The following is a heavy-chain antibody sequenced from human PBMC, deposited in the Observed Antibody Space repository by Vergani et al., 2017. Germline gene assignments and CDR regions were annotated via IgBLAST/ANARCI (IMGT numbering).Heavy chain of an antibody. J-gene: IGHJ1*01. CDR3: ARVRSSGWYTGYFQH. Sequence: EVQLVESGGGVVRPGGSLRLSCAASGFTFDDYGMSWVRQAPGKGLEWVSGINWNGGSTGYADAVKGRFTISSDNAKNSLYLQMNSLRAEDTALYHCARVRSSGWYTGYFQHWGQGTLVTVSS. CDR2: INWNGGST. D-gene: IGHD6-19*01. V-gene: IGHV3-20*01. CDR1: GFTFDDYG.